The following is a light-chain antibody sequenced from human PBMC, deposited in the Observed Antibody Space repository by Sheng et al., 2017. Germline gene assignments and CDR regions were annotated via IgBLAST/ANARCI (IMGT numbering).Light chain of an antibody. CDR1: QSVSSSF. CDR3: QQRRS. V-gene: IGKV3-20*01. J-gene: IGKJ2*03. Sequence: ELVLTQSPGSLSLSPGERATLSCRASQSVSSSFLAWYQQKPGQAPRLLISGASSRATGIPDRFSVSGSGTDFTLTISRLEPEDFAVYYCQQRRSFGQGTKLEIK. CDR2: GAS.